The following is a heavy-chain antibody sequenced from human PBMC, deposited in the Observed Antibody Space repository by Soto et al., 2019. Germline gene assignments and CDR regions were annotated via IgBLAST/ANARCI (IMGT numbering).Heavy chain of an antibody. V-gene: IGHV4-30-4*01. D-gene: IGHD4-4*01. CDR3: ARDPLQDYYYYGMDV. J-gene: IGHJ6*02. CDR1: GGSISSGDYY. CDR2: IYYSGST. Sequence: QVQLQESGPGLVKPSQTLSLTCTVSGGSISSGDYYWSWIRQPPGKGLEWIGYIYYSGSTYYNPSLKSRVTISVDTSKNQFSLKLSSVTAADTAVYYCARDPLQDYYYYGMDVWGQGTTVTVSS.